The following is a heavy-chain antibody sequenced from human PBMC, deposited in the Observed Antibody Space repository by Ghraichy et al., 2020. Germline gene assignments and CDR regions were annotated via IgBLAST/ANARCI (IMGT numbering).Heavy chain of an antibody. Sequence: GGSLRLSCAASGFTFSSYWMSWVRQAPGKGLEWVANIKQDGSEKYYVDSVKGRFTISRDNAKNSLYLQMNSLRAEDTAVYYCARGFAAAAGCVRGFDYWGQGTLVTVSS. V-gene: IGHV3-7*01. J-gene: IGHJ4*02. D-gene: IGHD6-13*01. CDR1: GFTFSSYW. CDR2: IKQDGSEK. CDR3: ARGFAAAAGCVRGFDY.